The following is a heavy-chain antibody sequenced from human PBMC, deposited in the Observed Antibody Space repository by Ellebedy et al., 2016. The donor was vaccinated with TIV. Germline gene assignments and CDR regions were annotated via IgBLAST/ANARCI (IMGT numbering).Heavy chain of an antibody. V-gene: IGHV3-53*01. CDR1: GFTVSSHY. J-gene: IGHJ4*02. CDR2: IYRVGSS. Sequence: PGGSLRLSCAASGFTVSSHYMSCVRQAPGKGLEWVSIIYRVGSSYYADSVKGRFTISRDNSKNTLYLQMNSLRADDTAVYYCAGGNDRYLYYFDYWGQGTLVTVSS. D-gene: IGHD2-21*02. CDR3: AGGNDRYLYYFDY.